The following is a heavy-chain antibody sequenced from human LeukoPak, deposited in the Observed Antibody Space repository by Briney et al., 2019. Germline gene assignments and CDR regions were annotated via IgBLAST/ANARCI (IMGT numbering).Heavy chain of an antibody. J-gene: IGHJ4*02. CDR1: GGTFSGYA. Sequence: SVKVSCKASGGTFSGYAISWVRQAPGQGLEWMGGIIPIFGTANYAQKFQGRVTITADKSTSTAYMELSSLRSEDTAVFYCARDGRGAVAGTGFDYWGQGTLVTVSS. D-gene: IGHD6-19*01. CDR2: IIPIFGTA. V-gene: IGHV1-69*06. CDR3: ARDGRGAVAGTGFDY.